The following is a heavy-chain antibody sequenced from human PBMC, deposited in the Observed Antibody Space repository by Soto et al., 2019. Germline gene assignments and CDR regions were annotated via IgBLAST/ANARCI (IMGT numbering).Heavy chain of an antibody. CDR3: ARCSSTSCYIMASFDY. J-gene: IGHJ4*02. D-gene: IGHD2-2*02. CDR2: INWNGRST. Sequence: EVQLVESGGGVVRPGGSLRLSCAASGFTFDDYAMSGVRQAPGKGLEWVAGINWNGRSTTYADSLKGRFTISRDNAKNSLHLQINSLRAEDTALYFCARCSSTSCYIMASFDYWGQGTLVTVSS. V-gene: IGHV3-20*04. CDR1: GFTFDDYA.